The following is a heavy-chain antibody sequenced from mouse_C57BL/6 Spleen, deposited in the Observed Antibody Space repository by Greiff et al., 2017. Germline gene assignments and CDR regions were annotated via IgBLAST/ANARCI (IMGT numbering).Heavy chain of an antibody. CDR3: ARWGHYFDY. CDR1: GYTFTSYW. CDR2: IDPSDSYT. J-gene: IGHJ2*01. Sequence: QVQLQQSGAELVRPGTSVKLSCKASGYTFTSYWMHWVKQRPGQGLEWIGVIDPSDSYTNYNQKFKGKATLTVDTSSSTAYMQLSSLTSEDSAVYYCARWGHYFDYWGQGTTLTVSS. V-gene: IGHV1-59*01.